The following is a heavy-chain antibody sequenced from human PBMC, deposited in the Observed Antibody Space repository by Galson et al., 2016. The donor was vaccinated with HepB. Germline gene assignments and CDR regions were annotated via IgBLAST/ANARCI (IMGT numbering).Heavy chain of an antibody. CDR3: ARDVIPRPPDYFDS. J-gene: IGHJ4*02. Sequence: SLRLSCAGSGFAFSADTMHWVRQAPGKGPQWVAVISSHSLNKYYDDSVKGRFTISRDNSKNTLYLQMNSLSAEDTAVYYCARDVIPRPPDYFDSWGQGTVVTVSS. V-gene: IGHV3-30*04. D-gene: IGHD2-21*01. CDR1: GFAFSADT. CDR2: ISSHSLNK.